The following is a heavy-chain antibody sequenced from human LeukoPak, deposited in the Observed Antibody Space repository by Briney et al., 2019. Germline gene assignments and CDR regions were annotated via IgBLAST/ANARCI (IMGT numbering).Heavy chain of an antibody. CDR3: AIAAGHSSNWFDP. CDR2: IDPSDSYT. J-gene: IGHJ5*02. D-gene: IGHD6-13*01. Sequence: GESLKISCKGSGYSFTSYWISWVRQMPGKGLEWMGRIDPSDSYTNYSPSFQGHVTISADKSISTAYLQWSSLKASDTAMYYCAIAAGHSSNWFDPWGQGTLVTVPS. CDR1: GYSFTSYW. V-gene: IGHV5-10-1*01.